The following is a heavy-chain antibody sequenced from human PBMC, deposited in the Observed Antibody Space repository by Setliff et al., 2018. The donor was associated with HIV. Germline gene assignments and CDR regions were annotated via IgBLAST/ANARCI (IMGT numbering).Heavy chain of an antibody. Sequence: TLSLTCTVSGGSISSYYWSWIRQPPGKGLEWIGFIYDSGGANYNPSLKSRVTISVDTSKNQFSLKLSSVTAADTAVYYCARVDYYCSSTSCPAGPAHMDVWGKGTTVTVSS. D-gene: IGHD2-2*01. CDR2: IYDSGGA. J-gene: IGHJ6*04. CDR3: ARVDYYCSSTSCPAGPAHMDV. CDR1: GGSISSYY. V-gene: IGHV4-59*01.